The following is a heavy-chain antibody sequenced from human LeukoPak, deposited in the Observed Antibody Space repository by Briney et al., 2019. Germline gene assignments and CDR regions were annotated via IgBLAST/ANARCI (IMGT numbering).Heavy chain of an antibody. CDR1: AFPLSGDW. D-gene: IGHD4-17*01. Sequence: GGSLRLSCAPAAFPLSGDWMTWVRQPPGNGLFSLGNINHNGSAVYYVDSVKGRFTISRDNAKTSLSLQMNSLRVEDTAVYYCARVGHGDGVIDLWGRGALVTVSS. J-gene: IGHJ5*02. CDR3: ARVGHGDGVIDL. V-gene: IGHV3-7*01. CDR2: INHNGSAV.